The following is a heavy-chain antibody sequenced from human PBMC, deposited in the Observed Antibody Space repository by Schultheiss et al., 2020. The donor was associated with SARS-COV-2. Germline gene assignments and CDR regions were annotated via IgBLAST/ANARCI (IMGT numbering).Heavy chain of an antibody. CDR2: INPNSGGT. Sequence: ASVKVSCKASGYTFTSYYMHWVRQAPGQGLEWMGWINPNSGGTNYAQKFQGWVTMTRDTSISTAYMELSRLRSDDTAVYYCARVTSARGPIAAAGTGWFDPWGQGTLVTVSS. D-gene: IGHD6-13*01. CDR3: ARVTSARGPIAAAGTGWFDP. V-gene: IGHV1-2*04. CDR1: GYTFTSYY. J-gene: IGHJ5*02.